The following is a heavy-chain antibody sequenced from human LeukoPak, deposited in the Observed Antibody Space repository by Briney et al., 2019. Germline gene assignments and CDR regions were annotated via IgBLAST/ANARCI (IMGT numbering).Heavy chain of an antibody. CDR2: IYYSGST. Sequence: KPSETLSLTCTVSGGSISSYYWSWIRQPPGKGLEWIGYIYYSGSTNYNPSFKSRVTISVDTSKNQFSLKLSSVTAADTAVYYCAREHSDPRNWYFDLWGRGTLVTVSS. CDR3: AREHSDPRNWYFDL. D-gene: IGHD3-10*01. V-gene: IGHV4-59*12. J-gene: IGHJ2*01. CDR1: GGSISSYY.